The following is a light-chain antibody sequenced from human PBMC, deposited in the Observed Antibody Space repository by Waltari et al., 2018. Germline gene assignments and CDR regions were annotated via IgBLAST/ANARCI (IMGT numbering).Light chain of an antibody. CDR3: QQYYSTPWYT. CDR2: AAS. Sequence: DIQMTQSPSSLSASVGDRVTIPCRASQGISNSLAWYQQKPGKAPKLLLYAASRLESGVPPRFSGSGAGTDYTLTISSLQPEDFATDYCQQYYSTPWYTFGQGTKLEIK. CDR1: QGISNS. J-gene: IGKJ2*01. V-gene: IGKV1-NL1*01.